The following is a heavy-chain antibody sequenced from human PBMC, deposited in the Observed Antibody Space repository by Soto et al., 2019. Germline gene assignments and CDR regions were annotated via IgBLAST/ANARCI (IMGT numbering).Heavy chain of an antibody. CDR1: GFTFSSYV. CDR2: ISVSGGST. D-gene: IGHD6-13*01. J-gene: IGHJ4*02. CDR3: ARDVGFQQQLFVFDT. Sequence: EVQLLESGGGLVQPGGSLRLSCAASGFTFSSYVMSWVRQAPGRGLEWVSGISVSGGSTYYADSVKGRFTISRDNSKNTLSLQMNSLRAEDTAIYYCARDVGFQQQLFVFDTWGQGTLVTVSS. V-gene: IGHV3-23*01.